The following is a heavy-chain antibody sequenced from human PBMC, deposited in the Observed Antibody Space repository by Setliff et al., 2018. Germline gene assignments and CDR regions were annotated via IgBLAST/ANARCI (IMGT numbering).Heavy chain of an antibody. CDR2: INPRAGTT. Sequence: ASVKVSCKASGYPFTGYYFHWVRQAPGQGLEWMGIINPRAGTTSYAQKLQGRVTMTRDTSTSTVYMELSSLRTEDTAVYYCARGYYDSYARYYVVGDYWGQGTPVTVS. V-gene: IGHV1-46*04. D-gene: IGHD3-22*01. CDR3: ARGYYDSYARYYVVGDY. CDR1: GYPFTGYY. J-gene: IGHJ4*02.